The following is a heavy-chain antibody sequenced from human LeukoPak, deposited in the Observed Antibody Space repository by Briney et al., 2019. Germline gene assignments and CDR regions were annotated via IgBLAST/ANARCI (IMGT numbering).Heavy chain of an antibody. CDR2: INPNSGGT. V-gene: IGHV1-2*02. CDR3: ARGGYSYGSDAFDI. CDR1: GYTFTGYY. D-gene: IGHD5-18*01. J-gene: IGHJ3*02. Sequence: ASVKVSCKASGYTFTGYYMHWVRQAPGQGLEWMGWINPNSGGTNYAQKFQGRVTMTRNTSISTAYMELSSLRSEDTAVYYCARGGYSYGSDAFDIWGQGTMVTVSS.